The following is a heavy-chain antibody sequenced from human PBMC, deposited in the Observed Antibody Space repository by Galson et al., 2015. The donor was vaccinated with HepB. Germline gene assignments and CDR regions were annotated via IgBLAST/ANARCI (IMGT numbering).Heavy chain of an antibody. Sequence: SLRLSCAASGFTFSNYGMSWVRQAPGKGLECVAAISRAGDTSGYAESVKGRFTVSRDSSKSTLYLQMNGLRAEDTARYYCVRGTTAPDYWAQGTLVTVSS. J-gene: IGHJ4*02. CDR3: VRGTTAPDY. D-gene: IGHD2/OR15-2a*01. CDR1: GFTFSNYG. CDR2: ISRAGDTS. V-gene: IGHV3-23*01.